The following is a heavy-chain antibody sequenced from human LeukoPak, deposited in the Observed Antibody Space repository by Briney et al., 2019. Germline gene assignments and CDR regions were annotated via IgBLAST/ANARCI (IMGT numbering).Heavy chain of an antibody. CDR1: GFTFSSYS. J-gene: IGHJ4*02. D-gene: IGHD3-22*01. CDR2: ISSSSSDI. CDR3: ARDDGRYYDSSGWDY. V-gene: IGHV3-21*01. Sequence: GGSLRLSCAGSGFTFSSYSMNWVRQAPGKGLEWVSAISSSSSDIYYADSVKGRFPISRDNAKNSMYLQMNSLRAEDTAVYYCARDDGRYYDSSGWDYWGQGTLVTVSS.